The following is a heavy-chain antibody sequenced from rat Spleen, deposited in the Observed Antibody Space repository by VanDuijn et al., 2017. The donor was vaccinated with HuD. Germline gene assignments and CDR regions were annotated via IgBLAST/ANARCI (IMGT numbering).Heavy chain of an antibody. V-gene: IGHV2-13*01. Sequence: QVQLKESGPGLVQPSQTLSLTCTVSGFSLSRYGVIWVRQPPGKGLEGMGVIWGDGRTDYNSVLKSRLSISRDTSKSQVFLKMNSLQTEDIATYYCAREGPREREREVYYYSSYVMDAWGQGASVTVSS. J-gene: IGHJ4*01. CDR1: GFSLSRYG. CDR2: IWGDGRT. D-gene: IGHD1-2*01. CDR3: AREGPREREREVYYYSSYVMDA.